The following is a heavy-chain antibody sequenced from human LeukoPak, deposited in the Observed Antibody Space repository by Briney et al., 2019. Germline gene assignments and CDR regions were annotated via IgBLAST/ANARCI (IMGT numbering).Heavy chain of an antibody. Sequence: SETLSFTCTVSGGSISSYYWSWIRQPPGKGLEWIGYIYYSGSTNYNPSLKSRVTISVDTSKNQFSLKLSSVTAADTAVYYCARAVSGRYDYWGQGTLVTVSS. CDR1: GGSISSYY. V-gene: IGHV4-59*01. D-gene: IGHD6-19*01. CDR2: IYYSGST. CDR3: ARAVSGRYDY. J-gene: IGHJ4*02.